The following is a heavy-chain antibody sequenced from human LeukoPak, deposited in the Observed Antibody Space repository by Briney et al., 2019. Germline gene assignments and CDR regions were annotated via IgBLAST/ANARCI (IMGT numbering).Heavy chain of an antibody. CDR1: GFTFSSYW. D-gene: IGHD4-23*01. CDR2: IASDGSST. Sequence: GGSLRLSCAASGFTFSSYWMNWVRQAPGKGLVWVSRIASDGSSTTYADSVKGRFSVSRDNAKNTLYLQMNSLRVEDTAVYYCARGRPHGNDYWGQGTLVTVSS. V-gene: IGHV3-74*01. J-gene: IGHJ4*02. CDR3: ARGRPHGNDY.